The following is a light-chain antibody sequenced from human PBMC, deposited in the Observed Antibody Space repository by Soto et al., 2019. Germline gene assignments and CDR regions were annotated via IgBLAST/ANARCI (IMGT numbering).Light chain of an antibody. CDR1: QSISSW. CDR3: QHYNTYPWT. V-gene: IGKV1-5*01. Sequence: DTQMSQSPSTLSASVGDSVTITCRASQSISSWLAWYQQKPGKAPKLLIYDASTLESEVPSRFSGSGSGTEFTLTITSLQPDDFATYYCQHYNTYPWTFGQGTKV. J-gene: IGKJ1*01. CDR2: DAS.